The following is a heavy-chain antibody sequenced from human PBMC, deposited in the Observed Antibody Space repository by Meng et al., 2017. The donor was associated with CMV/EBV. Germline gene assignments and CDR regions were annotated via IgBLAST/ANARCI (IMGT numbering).Heavy chain of an antibody. V-gene: IGHV1-18*01. Sequence: ASAKVSCNASGYTFTSYGTSWVRQAPGQGLEWMGWISAYNGNTNYAQKIQGRVTMTTDTSTSTAYTELRSLRSDDTAVYYCARDYYDSSGYFDYYYGMDVWGQGTTVTVSS. D-gene: IGHD3-22*01. J-gene: IGHJ6*02. CDR2: ISAYNGNT. CDR3: ARDYYDSSGYFDYYYGMDV. CDR1: GYTFTSYG.